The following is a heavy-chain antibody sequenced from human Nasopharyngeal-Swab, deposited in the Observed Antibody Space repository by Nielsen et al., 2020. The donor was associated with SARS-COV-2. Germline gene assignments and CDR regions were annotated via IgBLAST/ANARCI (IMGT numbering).Heavy chain of an antibody. CDR3: ARGLRYFDWQTFFDY. CDR1: AHSFTSYW. CDR2: IYPGHSDT. Sequence: GESLKISCKGSAHSFTSYWLGWVRQMPGKALECMGIIYPGHSDTRYSPSFQGQVTISADKSISTAYLQWSSLKASDTAMYYCARGLRYFDWQTFFDYWGQGTLVTVSS. J-gene: IGHJ4*02. D-gene: IGHD3-9*01. V-gene: IGHV5-51*01.